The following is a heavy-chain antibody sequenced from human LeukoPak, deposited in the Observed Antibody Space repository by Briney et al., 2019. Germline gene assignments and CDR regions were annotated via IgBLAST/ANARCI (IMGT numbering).Heavy chain of an antibody. CDR2: IGVAGDT. CDR3: TRGRHGMDV. CDR1: GFTFSSYD. Sequence: PGGSLRLSCAASGFTFSSYDMHWVRQPTGKGLEWVSAIGVAGDTFYAGSVKGRFTISRENAKNALFLQMNSLRAGDTAVYYCTRGRHGMDVWGQGTTVTVSS. V-gene: IGHV3-13*01. J-gene: IGHJ6*02.